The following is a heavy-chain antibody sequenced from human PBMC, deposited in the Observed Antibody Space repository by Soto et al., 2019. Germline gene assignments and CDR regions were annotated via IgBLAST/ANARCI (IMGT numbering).Heavy chain of an antibody. V-gene: IGHV3-48*01. D-gene: IGHD6-13*01. CDR2: ISSSSSTI. CDR3: AKLRESSSFASYYFDY. Sequence: GGSLRLSCAASGFTFSSYSMNWVRQAPGKGLERVSYISSSSSTIYYADSVKVRFTISRDNAKNSLYLQMNSLRAEDTAVYYCAKLRESSSFASYYFDYWGQGT. CDR1: GFTFSSYS. J-gene: IGHJ4*02.